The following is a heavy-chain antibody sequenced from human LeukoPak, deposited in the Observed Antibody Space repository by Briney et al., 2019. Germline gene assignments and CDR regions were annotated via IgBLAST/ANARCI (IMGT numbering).Heavy chain of an antibody. CDR3: ARGLVVAATHHAFDI. D-gene: IGHD2-15*01. CDR1: GYTFTGYY. Sequence: GSVRVSCMASGYTFTGYYMHWVRHAPGQGLEWMAIINHSGGSTNYAQTVHGRVTMTRDTSTSTNYIELSSLRSEDTAVYYCARGLVVAATHHAFDIWGQGTMVTVSS. CDR2: INHSGGST. V-gene: IGHV1-46*01. J-gene: IGHJ3*02.